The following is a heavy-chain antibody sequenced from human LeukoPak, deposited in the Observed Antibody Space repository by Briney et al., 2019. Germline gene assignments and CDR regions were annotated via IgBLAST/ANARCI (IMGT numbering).Heavy chain of an antibody. CDR2: INAYNGNT. V-gene: IGHV1-18*01. CDR3: ARDSKIDIVVVPAAAGFDAFDI. D-gene: IGHD2-2*01. J-gene: IGHJ3*02. Sequence: ASVKVSCKASGYTFTSYGISWVRQAPGQGLEWMGWINAYNGNTNYAQKLQGRVTMTTDTSTSTGYMELRSLRSDDTAVYYCARDSKIDIVVVPAAAGFDAFDIWGQGTMVTVSS. CDR1: GYTFTSYG.